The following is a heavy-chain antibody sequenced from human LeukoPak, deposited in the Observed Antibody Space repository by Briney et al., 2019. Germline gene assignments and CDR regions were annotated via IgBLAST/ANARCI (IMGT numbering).Heavy chain of an antibody. D-gene: IGHD3-22*01. J-gene: IGHJ4*02. Sequence: SVKVSCKASGGTFSSYTISWVRRAPGQGLEWMGRIIPILGIANYAQKFQGRVTITADKSTSTAYMELSSLRSEDTAVYYCARDWNYYDSSGYPHDWGQGTLVTVSS. CDR3: ARDWNYYDSSGYPHD. CDR1: GGTFSSYT. V-gene: IGHV1-69*04. CDR2: IIPILGIA.